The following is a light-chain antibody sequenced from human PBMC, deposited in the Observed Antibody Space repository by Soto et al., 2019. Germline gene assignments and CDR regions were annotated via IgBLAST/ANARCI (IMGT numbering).Light chain of an antibody. V-gene: IGLV2-8*01. CDR2: EVS. CDR1: SSDVGGYDY. J-gene: IGLJ1*01. CDR3: SSYAGSNNFV. Sequence: QSVLTQPPSASGSPGQSLTISCAGTSSDVGGYDYVSWYQQHPGKAPKLMIYEVSKRPSGVPDRFSGSKSGNTASLTVSGLQAEDEADYYCSSYAGSNNFVFGSGTKVT.